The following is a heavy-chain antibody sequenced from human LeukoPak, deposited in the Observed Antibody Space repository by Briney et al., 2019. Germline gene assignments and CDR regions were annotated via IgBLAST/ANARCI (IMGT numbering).Heavy chain of an antibody. Sequence: GGSLRLSCAASGFIFSSYWMAWVRQAPGKGLEWVANIKEDGSEKNYVDSVKGRFTISRNNAKNSLYLQMNSLRAEDTAVYYCARDAGYGYDRFDYWGQGTQVTVSS. V-gene: IGHV3-7*01. J-gene: IGHJ4*02. CDR3: ARDAGYGYDRFDY. D-gene: IGHD5-18*01. CDR2: IKEDGSEK. CDR1: GFIFSSYW.